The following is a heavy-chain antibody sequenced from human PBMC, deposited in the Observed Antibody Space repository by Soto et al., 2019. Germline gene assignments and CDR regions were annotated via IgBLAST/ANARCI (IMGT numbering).Heavy chain of an antibody. CDR1: GGSISSYY. D-gene: IGHD6-6*01. CDR3: ARGGCYPLLSSLPFDY. V-gene: IGHV4-59*01. J-gene: IGHJ4*02. CDR2: IYYSGST. Sequence: SETLSLTCTVSGGSISSYYWSWIRQPPGKGLEWIGYIYYSGSTNYNPSLKSRVTISVDTSKNQFSLKLSSVTAADTAVYYCARGGCYPLLSSLPFDYCGQGTLVTVAS.